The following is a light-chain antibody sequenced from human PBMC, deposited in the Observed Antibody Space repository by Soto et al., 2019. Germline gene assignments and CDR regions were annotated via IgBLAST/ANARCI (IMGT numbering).Light chain of an antibody. V-gene: IGLV1-40*01. J-gene: IGLJ1*01. CDR2: DNT. CDR1: SSNIGAGFD. CDR3: QSYDKSLRGSYV. Sequence: QSVLTQPPSVSGAPGQRVTISCTGSSSNIGAGFDVHWYQHLPGTAPKLLIYDNTNRPSGVPGRFSGSKSGTSASLAIAGLQAGDEADYYCQSYDKSLRGSYVFGTGTKLTVL.